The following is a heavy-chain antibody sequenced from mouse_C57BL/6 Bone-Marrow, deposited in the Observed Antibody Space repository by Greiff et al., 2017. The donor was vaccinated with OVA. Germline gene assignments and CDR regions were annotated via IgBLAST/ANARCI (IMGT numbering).Heavy chain of an antibody. Sequence: VKLMESGPGLVAPSQSLSITCTVSGFSLTSYGVHWVRQPPGKGLEWLVVIWSDGSTTYNSALKSRLSISKDNSKSQVFLKMNSLQTDDTAMYYCARHAGSSYGYFDVWGTGTTVTVSS. D-gene: IGHD1-1*01. CDR1: GFSLTSYG. CDR2: IWSDGST. J-gene: IGHJ1*03. V-gene: IGHV2-6-1*01. CDR3: ARHAGSSYGYFDV.